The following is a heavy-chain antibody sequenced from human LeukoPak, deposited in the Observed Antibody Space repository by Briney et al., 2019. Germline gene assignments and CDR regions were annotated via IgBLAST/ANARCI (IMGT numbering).Heavy chain of an antibody. CDR1: GFTFSSYS. V-gene: IGHV3-21*01. D-gene: IGHD6-19*01. CDR2: ITTSSTYI. Sequence: GGSLRLSCAASGFTFSSYSMSWVRQAPGKGLEWVSSITTSSTYISYADSVKGRFTISRDNAKNSLYLQMNSLRAGDTAVYYCARGKYSSGWFDYWGQGTLVTVSS. CDR3: ARGKYSSGWFDY. J-gene: IGHJ4*02.